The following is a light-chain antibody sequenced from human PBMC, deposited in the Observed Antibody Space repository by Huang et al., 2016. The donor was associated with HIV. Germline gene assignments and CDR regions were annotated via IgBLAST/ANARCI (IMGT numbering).Light chain of an antibody. Sequence: DIQMTQSPSTLSASVGDRVTITCRASQSIGSWLAWYQQKPGKAPKLLIYKASSLESGVPSRFSSSGSGTEFTLTISSLQPDDLANYYCQQYNSYSPWTFGQGTKVEIK. CDR1: QSIGSW. CDR2: KAS. V-gene: IGKV1-5*03. J-gene: IGKJ1*01. CDR3: QQYNSYSPWT.